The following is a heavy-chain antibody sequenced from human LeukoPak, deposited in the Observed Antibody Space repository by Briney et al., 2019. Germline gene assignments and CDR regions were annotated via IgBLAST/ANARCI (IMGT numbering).Heavy chain of an antibody. CDR2: INQDGRDK. Sequence: PGGSLRLSCAASGSTFSSDWMSWVRQAPGKGLEWVANINQDGRDKSYVDSVRGRFTISRDNARNSLYLQMNSLRAEDTAMYYCAGGAGYWGQGTLVTVSS. J-gene: IGHJ4*02. CDR1: GSTFSSDW. V-gene: IGHV3-7*01. CDR3: AGGAGY.